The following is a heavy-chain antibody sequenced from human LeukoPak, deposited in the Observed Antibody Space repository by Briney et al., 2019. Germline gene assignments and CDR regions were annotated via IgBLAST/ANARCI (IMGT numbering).Heavy chain of an antibody. J-gene: IGHJ4*02. CDR3: ARGERWLQGEYYFDY. D-gene: IGHD5-24*01. V-gene: IGHV1-46*01. CDR2: INPSGGST. CDR1: GYXFTSYY. Sequence: ASVKVSCKASGYXFTSYYIHWVRQAPGQGLEWMGIINPSGGSTSYTQKFQGRVTMTRDTSTSTVYMELSSLRSEDTAVYYCARGERWLQGEYYFDYWGQGTLVTVSS.